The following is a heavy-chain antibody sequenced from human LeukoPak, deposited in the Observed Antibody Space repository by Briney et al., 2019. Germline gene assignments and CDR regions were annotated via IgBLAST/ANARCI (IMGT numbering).Heavy chain of an antibody. V-gene: IGHV3-23*01. CDR2: ITNGGVTT. Sequence: PGGSLRLSCVASGFTFGSYAMSWVRQTPGKSLEWVSIITNGGVTTYYADSVRGRFTISRDNSKNMLYLQMNSLRAEDTAVYYCVKLSSGSGSEFGFDSWGQGTLVTVSS. CDR3: VKLSSGSGSEFGFDS. J-gene: IGHJ4*02. CDR1: GFTFGSYA. D-gene: IGHD6-19*01.